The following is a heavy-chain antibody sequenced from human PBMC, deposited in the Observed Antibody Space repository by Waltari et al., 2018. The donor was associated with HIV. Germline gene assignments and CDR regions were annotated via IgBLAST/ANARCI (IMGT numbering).Heavy chain of an antibody. V-gene: IGHV4-39*01. CDR1: GGSISSSSHY. J-gene: IGHJ4*02. Sequence: QLQLQESGPGLVKPSETLSLTCTVSGGSISSSSHYWGWIRQPPGKGLEWIGSIYYSGSTYYNPSLKSRVTISVDTSKNQFSLKLSSVTAADTAVYYCARRSYYDSSGYYFDYWGQGTLVTVSS. D-gene: IGHD3-22*01. CDR3: ARRSYYDSSGYYFDY. CDR2: IYYSGST.